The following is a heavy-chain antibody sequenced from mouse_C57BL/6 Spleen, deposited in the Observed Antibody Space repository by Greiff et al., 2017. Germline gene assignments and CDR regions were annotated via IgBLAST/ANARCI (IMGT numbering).Heavy chain of an antibody. CDR2: ISNGGGST. Sequence: EVNVVESGGGLVQPGGSLKLSCAASGFTFSDYYMYWVRQTPEKRLEWVAYISNGGGSTYYPDTVKGRFTISRDNAKNTLYLQMSRLKSEDTAMYYCARPTVVASGAMDYWGQGTSVTVS. D-gene: IGHD1-1*01. J-gene: IGHJ4*01. CDR3: ARPTVVASGAMDY. CDR1: GFTFSDYY. V-gene: IGHV5-12*01.